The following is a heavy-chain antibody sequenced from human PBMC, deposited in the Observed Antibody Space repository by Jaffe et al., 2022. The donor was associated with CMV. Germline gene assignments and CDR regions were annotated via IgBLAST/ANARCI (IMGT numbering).Heavy chain of an antibody. Sequence: QVQLQQWGAGLLKPSETLSLTCAVYGGSFSGYYWSWIRQPPGKGLEWIGEINHSGSTNYNPSLKSRVTISVDTSKNQFSLKLSSVTAADTAVYYCARGYSSGRSFDYWGQGTLVTVSS. J-gene: IGHJ4*02. D-gene: IGHD2-15*01. CDR3: ARGYSSGRSFDY. CDR2: INHSGST. CDR1: GGSFSGYY. V-gene: IGHV4-34*01.